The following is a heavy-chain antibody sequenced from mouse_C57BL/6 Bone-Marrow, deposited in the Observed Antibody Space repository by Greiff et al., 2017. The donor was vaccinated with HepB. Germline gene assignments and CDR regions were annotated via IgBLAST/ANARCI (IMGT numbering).Heavy chain of an antibody. CDR2: ISSGGSYT. V-gene: IGHV5-6*01. Sequence: EVHLVESGGDLVKPGGSLKLSCAASGFTFSSYGMSWVRQTPDKRLEWVATISSGGSYTYYPDSVKGRFTISRDNAKNTLYLQMSSLKSEDTAMYYCARPSLGGFAYWGQGTLVTVSA. CDR3: ARPSLGGFAY. D-gene: IGHD3-3*01. J-gene: IGHJ3*01. CDR1: GFTFSSYG.